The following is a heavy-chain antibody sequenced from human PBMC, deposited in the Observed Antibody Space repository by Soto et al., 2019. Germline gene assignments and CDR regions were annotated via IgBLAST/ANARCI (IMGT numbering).Heavy chain of an antibody. V-gene: IGHV3-23*01. J-gene: IGHJ4*02. Sequence: GESLKISCAASGFTFSSYAMSWVRQAPGKGLEWVSAISGSGGSTYYADSVKGRFTISRDNSKNTLYLQMNSLRAEDTAVYYCAISLGTSLVDYWGQGTLVTVSS. CDR2: ISGSGGST. CDR1: GFTFSSYA. CDR3: AISLGTSLVDY. D-gene: IGHD7-27*01.